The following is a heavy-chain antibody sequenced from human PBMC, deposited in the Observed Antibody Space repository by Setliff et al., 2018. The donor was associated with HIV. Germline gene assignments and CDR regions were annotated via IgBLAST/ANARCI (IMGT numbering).Heavy chain of an antibody. Sequence: SETLSLTCNVSGTSISSGTDYWSWIRQPAGKELEWIRHILSSGRTNYNPSLKSRLTISMDTSKNQFSLKLKSVTAADTAVYFCARDPHLAVFDYWGLGTLVTVSS. J-gene: IGHJ4*02. CDR1: GTSISSGTDY. CDR3: ARDPHLAVFDY. CDR2: ILSSGRT. V-gene: IGHV4-61*09.